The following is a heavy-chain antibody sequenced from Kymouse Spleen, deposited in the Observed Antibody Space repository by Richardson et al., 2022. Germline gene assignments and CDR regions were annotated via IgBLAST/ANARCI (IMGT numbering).Heavy chain of an antibody. CDR1: GFTFSSYS. V-gene: IGHV3-48*02. CDR3: ARAMVRGVIIIPFDY. CDR2: ISSSSSTI. D-gene: IGHD3-10*01. J-gene: IGHJ4*02. Sequence: EVQLVESGGGLVQPGGSLRLSCAASGFTFSSYSMNWVRQAPGKGLEWVSYISSSSSTIYYADSVKGRFTISRDNAKNSLYLQMNSLRDEDTAVYYCARAMVRGVIIIPFDYWGQGTLVTVSS.